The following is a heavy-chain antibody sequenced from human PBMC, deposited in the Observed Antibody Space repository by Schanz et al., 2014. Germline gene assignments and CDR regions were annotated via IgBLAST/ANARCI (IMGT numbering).Heavy chain of an antibody. CDR3: ASKARYTYGYDY. J-gene: IGHJ4*02. CDR1: GRSISSYY. V-gene: IGHV4-59*01. D-gene: IGHD5-18*01. Sequence: QVQLQESGPGLVKPSETLSLTCSVSGRSISSYYWSWIRQPPGKGLEWIGHIYYSGSTNYNPSLKSRVTISADTSKNQLSLKLTSVTAADTAVYYCASKARYTYGYDYWGQGTLVNASS. CDR2: IYYSGST.